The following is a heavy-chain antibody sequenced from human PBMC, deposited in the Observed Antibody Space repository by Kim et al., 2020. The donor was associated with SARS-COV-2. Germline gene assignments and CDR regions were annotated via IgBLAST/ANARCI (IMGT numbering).Heavy chain of an antibody. J-gene: IGHJ3*02. V-gene: IGHV6-1*01. D-gene: IGHD2-15*01. CDR1: GDSVSSNSAA. CDR2: TYYRSKWYN. CDR3: ARRGIFGALDI. Sequence: SQTLSLTCAISGDSVSSNSAAWHWIRQSPSRGLEWLGRTYYRSKWYNDYEVSVKSRVTINPDTSKNQFSLQLNSVTPEDTAVYYCARRGIFGALDIWGQGTMVTVSS.